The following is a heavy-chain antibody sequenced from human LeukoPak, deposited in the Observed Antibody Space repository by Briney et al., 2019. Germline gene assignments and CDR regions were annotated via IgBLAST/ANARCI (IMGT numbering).Heavy chain of an antibody. CDR2: ISGSGGST. V-gene: IGHV3-23*01. D-gene: IGHD3-22*01. J-gene: IGHJ4*02. CDR3: AKDGSYYYDATLL. Sequence: PGGSLRLSCAASGFTFSSYAMSWVRQAPGKGLEWVSAISGSGGSTYYADSVKGRFTISRDNSKDTLYLQMNSLRAEDTAVYYCAKDGSYYYDATLLWGQGTLVTVSS. CDR1: GFTFSSYA.